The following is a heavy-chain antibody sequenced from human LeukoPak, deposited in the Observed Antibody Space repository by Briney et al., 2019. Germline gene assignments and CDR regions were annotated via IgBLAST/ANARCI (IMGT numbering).Heavy chain of an antibody. CDR1: GGSFSGYY. V-gene: IGHV4-34*01. CDR2: INHSGST. Sequence: SETLSLTCAVYGGSFSGYYWSWIRQPPGKGLEWIGEINHSGSTNYNPSLKSRVTISVDTSKNQFSLKLSSVTAADTAVYYCARGRRITMVRGETHRFYFDYWGQGTLVTASS. D-gene: IGHD3-10*01. CDR3: ARGRRITMVRGETHRFYFDY. J-gene: IGHJ4*02.